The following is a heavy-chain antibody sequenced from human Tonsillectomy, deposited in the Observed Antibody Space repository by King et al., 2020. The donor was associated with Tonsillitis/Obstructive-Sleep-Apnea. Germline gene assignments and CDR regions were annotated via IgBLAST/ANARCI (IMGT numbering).Heavy chain of an antibody. CDR3: TTGQQWLVPLYYYYYMDV. V-gene: IGHV3-15*01. J-gene: IGHJ6*03. CDR2: IKSKTDGGPT. D-gene: IGHD6-19*01. Sequence: VQLVESGGGLVKPGGSLRLSCAASGFTFSNAWMSWVRQAPGKGLEWGGRIKSKTDGGPTDYAAPLKGRFTISRDDSKNTMYLQMNSLKTEDTAMYYCTTGQQWLVPLYYYYYMDVWGKGTTVTVSS. CDR1: GFTFSNAW.